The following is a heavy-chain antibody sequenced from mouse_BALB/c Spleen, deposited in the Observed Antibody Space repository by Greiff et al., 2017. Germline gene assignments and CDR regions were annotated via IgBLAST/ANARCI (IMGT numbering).Heavy chain of an antibody. CDR2: ISSGSSTI. V-gene: IGHV5-17*02. Sequence: EVQLVESGGGLVQPGGSRKLSCAASGFTFSSFGMHWVRQAPEKGLEWVAYISSGSSTIYYADTVKGRFTISRDNPKNTLFLQMTSLRSEDTAMYYCARSRGSYWGQGTTLTVSS. CDR3: ARSRGSY. CDR1: GFTFSSFG. J-gene: IGHJ2*01.